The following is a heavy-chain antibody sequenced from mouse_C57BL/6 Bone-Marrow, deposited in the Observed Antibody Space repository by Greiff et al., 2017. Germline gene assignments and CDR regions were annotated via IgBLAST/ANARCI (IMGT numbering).Heavy chain of an antibody. CDR1: GYTFTSYW. V-gene: IGHV1-55*01. CDR3: ARSGPLGRSFDY. Sequence: QVQLQHPGAELVTPGASVKMSCKASGYTFTSYWITWVKQRPGQGLEWIGDIYPTSGRTNYNEKFKSKAILTVDPSSNTAYMQLSSLTSEDSAVLYCARSGPLGRSFDYWGQGTTLTVSS. CDR2: IYPTSGRT. J-gene: IGHJ2*01. D-gene: IGHD4-1*01.